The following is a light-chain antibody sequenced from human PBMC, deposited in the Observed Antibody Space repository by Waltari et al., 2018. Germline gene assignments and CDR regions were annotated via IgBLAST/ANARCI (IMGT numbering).Light chain of an antibody. J-gene: IGLJ3*02. CDR2: DVS. Sequence: QSALTQPASVSGSPGQSITISCYGTSSDVGFYNYVSWYQQHPGKAPKLMIYDVSQRPSGVSDRLSGSKSGDTASLTISGLQAEDEADYYCNSYTGSSSWVFGGGTKVTV. V-gene: IGLV2-14*01. CDR3: NSYTGSSSWV. CDR1: SSDVGFYNY.